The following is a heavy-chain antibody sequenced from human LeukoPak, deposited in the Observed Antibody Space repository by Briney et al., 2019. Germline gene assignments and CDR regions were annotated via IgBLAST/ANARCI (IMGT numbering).Heavy chain of an antibody. CDR2: ISWNSRSI. V-gene: IGHV3-9*01. Sequence: GRSLRLSCAASGFTFDDYAMHWVRQAPGKGLEWVSGISWNSRSIGYADSVKGRFTISRDNAKNSLYLQMNSLRAEDTAVYYCARVTYYYEEYFDYWGQGTLVTVSS. CDR1: GFTFDDYA. D-gene: IGHD3-22*01. CDR3: ARVTYYYEEYFDY. J-gene: IGHJ4*02.